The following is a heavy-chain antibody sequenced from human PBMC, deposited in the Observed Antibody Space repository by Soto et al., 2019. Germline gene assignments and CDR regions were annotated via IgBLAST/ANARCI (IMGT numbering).Heavy chain of an antibody. CDR1: GYSISSGYY. V-gene: IGHV4-38-2*01. Sequence: SETLSLTCAVSGYSISSGYYWGWIRQPPGKGLEWIGSIYHSGSTYYNPSLKSRVTISVDTSKNQFSLKLSSVTAADTAVYYCARPGYCSSTSCGTFDPWGQGTLVTVSS. CDR2: IYHSGST. CDR3: ARPGYCSSTSCGTFDP. J-gene: IGHJ5*02. D-gene: IGHD2-2*01.